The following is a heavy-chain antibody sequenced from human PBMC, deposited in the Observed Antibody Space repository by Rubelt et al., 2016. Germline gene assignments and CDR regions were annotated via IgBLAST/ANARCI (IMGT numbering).Heavy chain of an antibody. CDR3: ARFRGGTFDY. CDR2: IIPILGIA. Sequence: QVQLVQSGAEVKKPGASVKVSCKASGYTFTGYYMHWVRQAPGQGLEWMGRIIPILGIANYAQKFQGRVPITADKSTSTAYMELSSLRSEDTAVYYCARFRGGTFDYWGQGTLVTVSS. J-gene: IGHJ4*02. D-gene: IGHD1-26*01. V-gene: IGHV1-69*09. CDR1: GYTFTGYY.